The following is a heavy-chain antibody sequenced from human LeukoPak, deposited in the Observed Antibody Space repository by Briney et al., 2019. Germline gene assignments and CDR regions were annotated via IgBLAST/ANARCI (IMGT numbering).Heavy chain of an antibody. V-gene: IGHV3-21*01. J-gene: IGHJ4*02. CDR1: GFTFSSYS. CDR3: AREGSSWPMDFDY. D-gene: IGHD6-13*01. CDR2: ISSSSSYM. Sequence: GVSLRLSCAASGFTFSSYSMNWVRQAPEKGLVCVSSISSSSSYMYYADSVKGRFTISRDNAKNSQYLQMNSLRAEDRAVYYCAREGSSWPMDFDYWGQGTLVTVSS.